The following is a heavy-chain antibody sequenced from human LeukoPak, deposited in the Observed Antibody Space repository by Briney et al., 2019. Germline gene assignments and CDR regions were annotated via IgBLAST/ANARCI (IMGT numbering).Heavy chain of an antibody. J-gene: IGHJ3*02. D-gene: IGHD6-6*01. V-gene: IGHV5-51*01. CDR3: AGQKYSSSHAFDI. CDR2: IYPGDSDT. Sequence: GESLKISCRGSGYRFTTSWIAWVRQMPGKGLECMGIIYPGDSDTRYSPSFQGQVTISADKSISTAYLQWSSLKASDSAMYYCAGQKYSSSHAFDIWGQGTMVTVSS. CDR1: GYRFTTSW.